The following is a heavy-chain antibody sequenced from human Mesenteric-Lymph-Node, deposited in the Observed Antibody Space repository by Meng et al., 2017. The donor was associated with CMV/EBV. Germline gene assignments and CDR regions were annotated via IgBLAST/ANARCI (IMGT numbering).Heavy chain of an antibody. CDR2: IDPEDGET. J-gene: IGHJ4*02. V-gene: IGHV1-69-2*01. CDR3: ARSNSGYDF. CDR1: GSTFIDYF. Sequence: KISCKVSGSTFIDYFLHWVRQAPGNGLEWVGRIDPEDGETDYAEKFQGRVSLTADTSANTAFLDLSSLRSEDTAVYYCARSNSGYDFWGQGTLVTVSS. D-gene: IGHD5-12*01.